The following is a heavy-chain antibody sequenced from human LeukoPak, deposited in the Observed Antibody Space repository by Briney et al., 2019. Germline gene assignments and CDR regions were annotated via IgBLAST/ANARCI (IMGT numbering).Heavy chain of an antibody. CDR3: ARANISWYGPFDY. CDR2: ISYDGSNK. V-gene: IGHV3-30*03. Sequence: GRSLRLSCAASGFTFSSYGMHWVRQAPGKGLEWVAVISYDGSNKYYADSVKGRFTISRDNSKNTLYLQMNSLRAEDTAVYYCARANISWYGPFDYWGQGTLVTVSS. D-gene: IGHD6-13*01. J-gene: IGHJ4*02. CDR1: GFTFSSYG.